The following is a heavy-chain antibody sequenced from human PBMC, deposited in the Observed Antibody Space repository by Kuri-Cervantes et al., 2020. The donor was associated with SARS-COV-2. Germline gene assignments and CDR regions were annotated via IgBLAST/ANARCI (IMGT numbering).Heavy chain of an antibody. CDR1: GFTFSSYS. CDR3: AKDKGDRRNEVYYFDY. Sequence: GESLKISCAASGFTFSSYSMNWVRQAPGRGLEWVSYISSSSSTIYYADSVKGRFTISRDNAKNSLYLQMNSLRAEDTALYYCAKDKGDRRNEVYYFDYWGQGTLVTVSS. J-gene: IGHJ4*02. V-gene: IGHV3-48*01. D-gene: IGHD1-1*01. CDR2: ISSSSSTI.